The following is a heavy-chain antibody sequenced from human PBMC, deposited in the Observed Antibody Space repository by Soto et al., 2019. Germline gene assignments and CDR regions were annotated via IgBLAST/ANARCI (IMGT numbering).Heavy chain of an antibody. V-gene: IGHV3-33*01. J-gene: IGHJ6*02. CDR3: ARDQGSRGNRLGYYYYGMDV. CDR2: IWYDGSNK. Sequence: PGGSLRLSCAASGFTFSSYGMHWVRQAPGKGLEWVAVIWYDGSNKYYADSVKGRFTISRDNSKNTLYLQMNSLRAEDTAVYYCARDQGSRGNRLGYYYYGMDVWGQGTTVTVSS. CDR1: GFTFSSYG. D-gene: IGHD3-10*01.